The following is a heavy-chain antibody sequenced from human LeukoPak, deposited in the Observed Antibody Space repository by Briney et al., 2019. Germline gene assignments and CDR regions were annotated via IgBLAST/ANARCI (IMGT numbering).Heavy chain of an antibody. CDR3: ATVMAVAGTARPLPRI. CDR1: GYTLTELS. D-gene: IGHD6-19*01. J-gene: IGHJ3*02. Sequence: ASVKVSCKVSGYTLTELSMHWVRQAPGKGLEWMGGFDPEDGVTIYAQKFQGRVTMTEDTSTDTAYMELSSLRSEDTAVYYCATVMAVAGTARPLPRIWGQGTMVTVSS. V-gene: IGHV1-24*01. CDR2: FDPEDGVT.